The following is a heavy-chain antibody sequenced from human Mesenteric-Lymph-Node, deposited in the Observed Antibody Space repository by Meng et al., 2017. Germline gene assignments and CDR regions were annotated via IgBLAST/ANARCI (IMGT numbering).Heavy chain of an antibody. V-gene: IGHV4-34*01. J-gene: IGHJ4*02. CDR2: INYSGST. CDR3: ARANYYNSGSAENDY. Sequence: QVQLQQWGAGLLKPSETLSLTCAVYGGSFSGYYWSWIRQPPGKGLEWIGEINYSGSTNYNPSLKSRVTISVDTSKTQFSLKLNSVTAADTAVYYCARANYYNSGSAENDYWGQGTLVTVSS. CDR1: GGSFSGYY. D-gene: IGHD3-10*01.